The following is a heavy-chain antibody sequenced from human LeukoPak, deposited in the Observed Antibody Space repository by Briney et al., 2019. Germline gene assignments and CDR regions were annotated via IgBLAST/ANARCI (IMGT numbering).Heavy chain of an antibody. Sequence: SLTPSCAPSAFTLSSYGIRWVSPAPGNGREWVSSISSSSSYIYYADSVKGRVTISRDNAKNSLYLQMYILRAEDTAVYYGARVRDSYDYYRHYDYWGQGTVVTVSS. CDR3: ARVRDSYDYYRHYDY. D-gene: IGHD5-24*01. CDR1: AFTLSSYG. V-gene: IGHV3-21*04. J-gene: IGHJ4*02. CDR2: ISSSSSYI.